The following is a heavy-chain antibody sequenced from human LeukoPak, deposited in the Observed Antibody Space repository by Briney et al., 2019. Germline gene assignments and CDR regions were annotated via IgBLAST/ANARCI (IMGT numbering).Heavy chain of an antibody. Sequence: SETLSLTCTVSRGSISSYYWSWIRQPPGKGLEWIGYIYYSGSTNYNPSLQSRVTISIDRSKNQFSLKLSSVTAADTAVYYCARHLGYCGTTSCFGRAYWFDPWGQGTLVTVSS. V-gene: IGHV4-59*08. CDR1: RGSISSYY. J-gene: IGHJ5*02. CDR2: IYYSGST. CDR3: ARHLGYCGTTSCFGRAYWFDP. D-gene: IGHD2-2*01.